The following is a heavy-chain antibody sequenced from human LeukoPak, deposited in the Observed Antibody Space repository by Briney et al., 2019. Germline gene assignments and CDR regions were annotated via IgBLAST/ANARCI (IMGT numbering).Heavy chain of an antibody. D-gene: IGHD5-12*01. CDR1: GGSINSYY. Sequence: SETLSLTCTVSGGSINSYYWSWIRQPPGKGLEWIGYVAYSGSTNYNPSLKSRGTISLETSKNQFSLKLSSVTAADTAVYYCARTVSGYYFNAWGPGTLVTVSS. J-gene: IGHJ5*02. CDR2: VAYSGST. V-gene: IGHV4-59*01. CDR3: ARTVSGYYFNA.